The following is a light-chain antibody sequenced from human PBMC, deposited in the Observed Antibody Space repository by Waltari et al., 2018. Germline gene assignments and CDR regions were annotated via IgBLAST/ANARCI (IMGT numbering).Light chain of an antibody. CDR1: QSVSRA. Sequence: EIVLTQSPGTLSLSPGERATLSCRASQSVSRALAWYQQKPGQAPRLLIDGASTRATGVPDRFSGSGSGTDFSLTISSLDPEDFAVYYCQHYVKLPVTYGQGTKVEI. J-gene: IGKJ1*01. V-gene: IGKV3-20*01. CDR2: GAS. CDR3: QHYVKLPVT.